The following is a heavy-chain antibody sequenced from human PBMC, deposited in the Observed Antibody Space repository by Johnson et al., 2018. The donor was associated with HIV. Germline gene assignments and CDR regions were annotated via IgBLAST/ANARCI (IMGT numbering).Heavy chain of an antibody. Sequence: QVQLVESGGGLVQPGGSLRLSCAASGFTFSDYYMSWIRQAPGKGLEWVAVIWYDGSNKYYADSVKGRYTNSRDNSKNTLLLQQKSLRPEDTAVYYCARGSVYYAAFDIWVQGTMVTVTS. CDR2: IWYDGSNK. V-gene: IGHV3-33*08. D-gene: IGHD3-22*01. CDR3: ARGSVYYAAFDI. CDR1: GFTFSDYY. J-gene: IGHJ3*02.